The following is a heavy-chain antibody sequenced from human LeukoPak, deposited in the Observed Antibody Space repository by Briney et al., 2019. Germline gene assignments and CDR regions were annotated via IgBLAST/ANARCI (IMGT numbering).Heavy chain of an antibody. D-gene: IGHD3-9*01. CDR3: ARHLTYYDILTGYYPPYYFDY. J-gene: IGHJ4*02. V-gene: IGHV5-51*01. Sequence: GESLKISCKGFGYSFTSYWIGWVRQMPGKGLEWMGIIYPGDSDTRYSPSFQGQVTISADKSISTAYLQWSSLKASDTAMYYCARHLTYYDILTGYYPPYYFDYWGQGTLVTVSS. CDR2: IYPGDSDT. CDR1: GYSFTSYW.